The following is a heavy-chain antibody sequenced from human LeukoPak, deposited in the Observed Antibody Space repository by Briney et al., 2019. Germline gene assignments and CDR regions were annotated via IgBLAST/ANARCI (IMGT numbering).Heavy chain of an antibody. Sequence: GGSLRISCKGSGYSFTSYWIGWVRQMPGKGLEWMGIIYSGDSDPRYSPSFQGQVTISADKSISTAYLQWSSLKASDTAMYYCARRGTSGFNWFDPWGQGTLVTVSS. CDR2: IYSGDSDP. CDR1: GYSFTSYW. CDR3: ARRGTSGFNWFDP. V-gene: IGHV5-51*01. J-gene: IGHJ5*02. D-gene: IGHD6-19*01.